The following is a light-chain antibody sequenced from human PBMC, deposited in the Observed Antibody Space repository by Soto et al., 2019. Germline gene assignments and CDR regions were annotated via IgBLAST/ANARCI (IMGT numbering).Light chain of an antibody. J-gene: IGKJ4*01. CDR1: QSLVHSDGNTY. V-gene: IGKV2-30*02. CDR3: QQRNNWPVT. Sequence: DVVMTQSPLSLPVTLGQPASISCRSSQSLVHSDGNTYLNWFHQRPGQSPRRLIYKVSNRDSGVPDRFSGSGSDTDFTLKISGVEAEDVGVYYCQQRNNWPVTFGAGTRVEI. CDR2: KVS.